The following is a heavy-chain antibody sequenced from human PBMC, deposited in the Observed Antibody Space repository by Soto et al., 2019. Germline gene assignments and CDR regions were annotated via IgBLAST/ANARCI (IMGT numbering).Heavy chain of an antibody. CDR3: GRVPSTMGNWFEP. J-gene: IGHJ5*02. Sequence: QIHLVQSGGEVKKPGASVKVSCKASGYTFTSYGIIWVRQAPGQGLEWMGWIIPYNGNTNYAQNFTGRITRTTATSTTTSLVKRRHMTSDATAVYYCGRVPSTMGNWFEPWGQGTLVTVSS. D-gene: IGHD2-2*01. CDR1: GYTFTSYG. V-gene: IGHV1-18*01. CDR2: IIPYNGNT.